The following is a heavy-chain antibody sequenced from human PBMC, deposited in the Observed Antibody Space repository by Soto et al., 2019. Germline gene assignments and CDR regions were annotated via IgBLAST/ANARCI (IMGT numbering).Heavy chain of an antibody. J-gene: IGHJ4*02. CDR1: GFTFSDYY. Sequence: GGSLRLSCAASGFTFSDYYMSWIRQAPGKGLEWGSYISSSGSTIYYADSVKGRFTISRDNAKNSLYPQMNSLRAEDTAVYYCATVGSGTTANFDYWGQGTLVTVSS. V-gene: IGHV3-11*01. D-gene: IGHD1-7*01. CDR3: ATVGSGTTANFDY. CDR2: ISSSGSTI.